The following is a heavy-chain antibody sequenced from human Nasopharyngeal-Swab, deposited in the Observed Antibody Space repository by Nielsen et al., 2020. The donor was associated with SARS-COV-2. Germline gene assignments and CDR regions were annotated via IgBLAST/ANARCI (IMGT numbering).Heavy chain of an antibody. J-gene: IGHJ4*02. V-gene: IGHV3-33*01. D-gene: IGHD4-23*01. CDR2: IWYDGSNK. Sequence: GESLKISCAASGFIFSNYAMHWVRQAPGKGLEWVAVIWYDGSNKYYAGSVKGRFTISRDNSKNTLYLQMNSLRADDTAVYYCAAAPSGDYGGYWGQGTLVTVSS. CDR3: AAAPSGDYGGY. CDR1: GFIFSNYA.